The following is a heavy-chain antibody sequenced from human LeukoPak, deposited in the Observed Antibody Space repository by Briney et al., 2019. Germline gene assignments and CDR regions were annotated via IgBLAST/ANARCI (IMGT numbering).Heavy chain of an antibody. CDR2: INHSGST. CDR1: GGSFGGYY. V-gene: IGHV4-34*01. Sequence: SETLSLTCAVYGGSFGGYYWSWIRQPPGKGLEWIGEINHSGSTNYNPSLKSRVTISVDTSKNQFSLKLSSVTAADTAVYYCAGGRIQLWLRHAYYFDYWGQGNLVTVSS. CDR3: AGGRIQLWLRHAYYFDY. J-gene: IGHJ4*02. D-gene: IGHD5-18*01.